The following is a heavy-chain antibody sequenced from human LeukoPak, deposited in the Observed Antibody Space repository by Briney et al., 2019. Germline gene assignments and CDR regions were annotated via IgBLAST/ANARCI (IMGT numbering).Heavy chain of an antibody. CDR3: ARDFCSGGSCYLFDF. Sequence: VRTLRLSCSASGFTFSSYGMYWVRQAPGKGLEWVAIIWYDGSNIYYADSVKGRFTISRDNSKNTLFLQMNSLRAEDTALYYCARDFCSGGSCYLFDFWGQGTLVTVSS. J-gene: IGHJ4*02. CDR1: GFTFSSYG. CDR2: IWYDGSNI. V-gene: IGHV3-33*08. D-gene: IGHD2-15*01.